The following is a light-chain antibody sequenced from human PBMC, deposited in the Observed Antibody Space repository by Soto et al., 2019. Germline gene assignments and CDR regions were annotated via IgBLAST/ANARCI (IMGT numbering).Light chain of an antibody. CDR2: SNN. J-gene: IGLJ1*01. CDR1: SSNIGSNT. V-gene: IGLV1-44*01. Sequence: QSVLTQPPSASGAPGQRVTISCFGNSSNIGSNTVNWYQQLPGTAPKLLIYSNNQRPSGVPDRFSGSKSGTSASLAISGLQSEDEADYYCAAWGDSLNGYVFGTGTKVTVL. CDR3: AAWGDSLNGYV.